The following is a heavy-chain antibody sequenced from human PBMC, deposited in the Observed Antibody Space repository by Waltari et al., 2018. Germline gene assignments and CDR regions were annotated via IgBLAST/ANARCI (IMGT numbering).Heavy chain of an antibody. J-gene: IGHJ4*02. Sequence: EVQLLESGGGLVQPGGSLRLSCAASGFTFSSYAMSWVRQAAGKGREWRPGIGGRGGRNYDADAGKGRFTISRDNSKNTLYLQMNSLRAEDTAVYYCAKGRSGWYLITYDYWGQGTLVTVSS. V-gene: IGHV3-23*01. CDR3: AKGRSGWYLITYDY. CDR1: GFTFSSYA. CDR2: IGGRGGRN. D-gene: IGHD6-19*01.